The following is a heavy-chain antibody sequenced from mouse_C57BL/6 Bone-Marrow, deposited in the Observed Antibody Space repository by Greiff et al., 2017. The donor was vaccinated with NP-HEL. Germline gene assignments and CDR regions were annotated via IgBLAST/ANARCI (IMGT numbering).Heavy chain of an antibody. V-gene: IGHV5-6*01. Sequence: VQLVESGGDLVKPGGSLKLSCAASGFTFSSYGMSWVRQTPDKRLEWVATISSCGSYTYYPDSVKGRFTISRDNAKNTLYLQMSSLKSEDTAMYYCARRPDYYGSSFAYWGQGTLVTVSA. CDR2: ISSCGSYT. J-gene: IGHJ3*01. CDR1: GFTFSSYG. CDR3: ARRPDYYGSSFAY. D-gene: IGHD1-1*01.